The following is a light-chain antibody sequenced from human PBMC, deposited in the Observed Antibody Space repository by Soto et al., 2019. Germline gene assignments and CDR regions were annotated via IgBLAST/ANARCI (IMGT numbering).Light chain of an antibody. J-gene: IGKJ1*01. CDR2: AAS. CDR1: QGIRND. Sequence: DIQMTQSPSSLSASVGDRVTITCRASQGIRNDLDWYQQKPAKAPERLIYAASRLQSGVPSRFSGREYWTAFTLAIISLQAEDFATYYCLHYNTDPCTFGQGNKVEIK. CDR3: LHYNTDPCT. V-gene: IGKV1-17*01.